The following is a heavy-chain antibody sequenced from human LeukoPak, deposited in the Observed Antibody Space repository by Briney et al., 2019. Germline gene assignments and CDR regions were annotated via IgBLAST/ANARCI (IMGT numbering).Heavy chain of an antibody. D-gene: IGHD1-7*01. Sequence: PGGSLRLSCVASGFTFSSYWMSWVRQAPGKGLEWVANIKQDGSGKYYVDSVKGRFTISRDNAKNSLYLQMNSLRAEDTAVYYCAREGDTPRITGITYWGQGTLVTVSS. CDR2: IKQDGSGK. J-gene: IGHJ4*02. CDR1: GFTFSSYW. CDR3: AREGDTPRITGITY. V-gene: IGHV3-7*01.